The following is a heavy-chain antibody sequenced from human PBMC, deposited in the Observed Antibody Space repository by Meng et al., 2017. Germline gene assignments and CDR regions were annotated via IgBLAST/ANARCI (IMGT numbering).Heavy chain of an antibody. CDR3: ARSHYTGYCSGGSCYSHLGS. D-gene: IGHD2-15*01. J-gene: IGHJ5*02. Sequence: ASVKVSCKASGYPFTGYYMHWVRQAPGQGLEWMGIINPSGGSTSYAQKFQGRVTMTRDTSTSTVYMELSSLRSEDTAVYYCARSHYTGYCSGGSCYSHLGSWGQGTLVTVS. V-gene: IGHV1-46*01. CDR2: INPSGGST. CDR1: GYPFTGYY.